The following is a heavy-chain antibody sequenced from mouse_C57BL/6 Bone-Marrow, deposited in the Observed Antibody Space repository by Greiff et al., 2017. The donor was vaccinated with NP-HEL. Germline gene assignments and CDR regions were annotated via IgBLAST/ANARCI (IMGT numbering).Heavy chain of an antibody. J-gene: IGHJ1*03. Sequence: VKLQESGAELVRPGASVTLSCKASGYTFTDYEMHWVKQTPVHGLEWIGAIDPETGGTAYNQKFKGKAILTADKSSSTAYMELRSLTSEDSAVYYCTRGFHWYFDVWGTGTTVTVSS. CDR1: GYTFTDYE. V-gene: IGHV1-15*01. CDR2: IDPETGGT. CDR3: TRGFHWYFDV.